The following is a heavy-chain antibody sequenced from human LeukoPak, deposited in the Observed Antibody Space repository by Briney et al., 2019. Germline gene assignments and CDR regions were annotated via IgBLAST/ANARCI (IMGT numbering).Heavy chain of an antibody. V-gene: IGHV4-34*01. D-gene: IGHD3-22*01. Sequence: SETLSLTCAVYGGSFSGYYWSWIRQPPGKGLEWIGEINHSGSTNYNPSLKSRVTISLDTSKNQFSLRLTSVTAADTAVYYCASHYYDSSGYLFDSWGRGSLVTVSS. CDR1: GGSFSGYY. CDR3: ASHYYDSSGYLFDS. CDR2: INHSGST. J-gene: IGHJ4*02.